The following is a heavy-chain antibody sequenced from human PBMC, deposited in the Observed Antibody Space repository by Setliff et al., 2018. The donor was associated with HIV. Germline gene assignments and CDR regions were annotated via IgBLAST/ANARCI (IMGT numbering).Heavy chain of an antibody. V-gene: IGHV1-2*02. CDR2: INPNSGGT. CDR1: GYTFTGYY. J-gene: IGHJ3*02. D-gene: IGHD3-22*01. Sequence: WASVKVSCKASGYTFTGYYMYWVRQAPGQGLQWVGWINPNSGGTKYAQKFQGRVTMTRDTSISTAYMELTRLRYDDTAVYYCARGAYYYESSGYPRDPFDIWGQGTMVTVSS. CDR3: ARGAYYYESSGYPRDPFDI.